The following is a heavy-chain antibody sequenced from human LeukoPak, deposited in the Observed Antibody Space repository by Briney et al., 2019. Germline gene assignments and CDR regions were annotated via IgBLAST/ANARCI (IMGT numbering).Heavy chain of an antibody. CDR1: GGSFSGYY. CDR3: ASHHYGPFDY. Sequence: PSETLSLTCAVYGGSFSGYYWSWIRQSPEKGLEWIGYIYPSGRTYYNPSLKSRLNMSLDKSKNQFSLKLNSVTAADTAMYYCASHHYGPFDYWGQGTLITVSS. J-gene: IGHJ4*02. CDR2: IYPSGRT. D-gene: IGHD3-10*01. V-gene: IGHV4-34*10.